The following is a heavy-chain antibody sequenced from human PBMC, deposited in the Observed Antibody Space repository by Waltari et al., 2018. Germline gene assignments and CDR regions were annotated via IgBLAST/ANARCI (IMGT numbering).Heavy chain of an antibody. CDR2: IIPIVGTA. CDR3: ARDLGGSSLFVDAFDI. Sequence: QVQLVQSGAEVKKPGSSVKVSCKASGGTFSSYACSWVRQAPGQGLEWMGGIIPIVGTANYAQKFQGRVTITADESTSTAYMELSSLRSEDTAVYYCARDLGGSSLFVDAFDIWGQGTMVTVSS. CDR1: GGTFSSYA. V-gene: IGHV1-69*01. J-gene: IGHJ3*02. D-gene: IGHD1-26*01.